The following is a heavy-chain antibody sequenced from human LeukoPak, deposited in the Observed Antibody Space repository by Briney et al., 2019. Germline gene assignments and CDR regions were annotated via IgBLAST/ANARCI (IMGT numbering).Heavy chain of an antibody. J-gene: IGHJ4*02. V-gene: IGHV4-59*01. D-gene: IGHD6-13*01. CDR1: GGSISSYY. Sequence: SETLSLTCAVPGGSISSYYWSWIRQPPGKGLEWIGYIYYSGSTNYNPSLKSRVTISVDTSNNQFSLKLSSVTAADTAVYYCERRSSSWYDFDYWGQGTLVTVSS. CDR3: ERRSSSWYDFDY. CDR2: IYYSGST.